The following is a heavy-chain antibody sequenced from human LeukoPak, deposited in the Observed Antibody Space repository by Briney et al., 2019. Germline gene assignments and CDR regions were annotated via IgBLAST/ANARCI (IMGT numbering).Heavy chain of an antibody. CDR1: GGSISSYY. V-gene: IGHV4-59*01. Sequence: KPSETLSLTCTVSGGSISSYYWSWIRQPPGKGLEWIGYIYYSGSTNYNPSLKSRVTISVDTSKNQFSLKLSSATAADTAVYYCAREQAVAGDYFDYWGQGTLVTVSS. CDR2: IYYSGST. J-gene: IGHJ4*02. CDR3: AREQAVAGDYFDY. D-gene: IGHD6-19*01.